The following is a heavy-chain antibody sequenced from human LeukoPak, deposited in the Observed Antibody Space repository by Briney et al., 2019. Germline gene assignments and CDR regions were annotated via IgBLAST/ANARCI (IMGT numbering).Heavy chain of an antibody. V-gene: IGHV1-2*02. D-gene: IGHD2-2*01. CDR2: INPNSGGT. CDR1: GYTFTGYY. CDR3: ARGYCSSTSCLIDNWFDP. Sequence: GASVKVSCKASGYTFTGYYMHWVRQAPGQGLEWMGWINPNSGGTNYAQKFQGRVTMTRDTSISTAYMELSRLRSDDTAVYYCARGYCSSTSCLIDNWFDPWGQGTLVTVSS. J-gene: IGHJ5*02.